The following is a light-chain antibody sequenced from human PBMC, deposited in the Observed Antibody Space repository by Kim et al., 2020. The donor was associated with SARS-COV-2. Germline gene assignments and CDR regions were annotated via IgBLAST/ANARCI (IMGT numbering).Light chain of an antibody. V-gene: IGKV3-20*01. CDR1: QSVSSSY. Sequence: PGERATLSCRASQSVSSSYLAWYQQKPGQAPRLLIYGASSRATGIPDRFSGSGSGTDFSLTISRLEPEDFAVYYCQLYGSSPPLYTFGQGTKLEI. J-gene: IGKJ2*01. CDR2: GAS. CDR3: QLYGSSPPLYT.